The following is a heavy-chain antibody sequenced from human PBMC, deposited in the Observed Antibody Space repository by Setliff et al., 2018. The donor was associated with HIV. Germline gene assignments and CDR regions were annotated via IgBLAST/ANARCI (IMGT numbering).Heavy chain of an antibody. Sequence: PGGSLRLSCAGSGFTFDYYAMAWVRQAPGKGLEWVSSVSGNGYTTFYANSVRGRFTVSRDNSKNTLFLQINSLRAEDTAVYYRAACEGDCSWGQGTLVTVSS. CDR1: GFTFDYYA. J-gene: IGHJ5*02. V-gene: IGHV3-23*01. CDR2: VSGNGYTT. CDR3: AACEGDCS. D-gene: IGHD2-21*01.